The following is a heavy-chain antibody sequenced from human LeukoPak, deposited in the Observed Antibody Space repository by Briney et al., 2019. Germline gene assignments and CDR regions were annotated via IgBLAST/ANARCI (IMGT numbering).Heavy chain of an antibody. Sequence: SVRVSCKASGGTFSSYAISWVRQAPGQGLEWMGGIIPIFGTANYAQKFQGRVTITTDESTSTAYMELSSLRSEDTAVYYCARQAIAVAATGYFDYWGQGTLVTVSS. CDR1: GGTFSSYA. CDR2: IIPIFGTA. D-gene: IGHD6-19*01. J-gene: IGHJ4*02. V-gene: IGHV1-69*05. CDR3: ARQAIAVAATGYFDY.